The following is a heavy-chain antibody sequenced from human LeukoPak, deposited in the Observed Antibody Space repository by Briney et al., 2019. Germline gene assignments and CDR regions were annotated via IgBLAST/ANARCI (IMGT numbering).Heavy chain of an antibody. CDR3: ARAKIWFGESNWFDP. Sequence: GGSLRLSCAASGFTFSDYYMSWIRQAPGRGLEWVSYISSSSSYTNYADSVKGRFTISRDNAKNSLYLQMNSLRAEDTAVYYCARAKIWFGESNWFDPWGQGTLVTVSS. J-gene: IGHJ5*02. CDR2: ISSSSSYT. V-gene: IGHV3-11*06. CDR1: GFTFSDYY. D-gene: IGHD3-10*01.